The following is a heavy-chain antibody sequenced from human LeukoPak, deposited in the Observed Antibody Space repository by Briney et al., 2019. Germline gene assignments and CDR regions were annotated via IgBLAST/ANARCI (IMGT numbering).Heavy chain of an antibody. V-gene: IGHV4-34*01. J-gene: IGHJ4*02. CDR3: ARLRDWDFDY. CDR2: INHSGST. Sequence: PSETLSLTCAVYGGSFSGYYWSWIRQPPGKGLEWIGEINHSGSTNYNPSLKSRVTISVDTSKNQLSLNLNSVTAADTAVYYCARLRDWDFDYWGQGTLVTVSA. D-gene: IGHD2-21*02. CDR1: GGSFSGYY.